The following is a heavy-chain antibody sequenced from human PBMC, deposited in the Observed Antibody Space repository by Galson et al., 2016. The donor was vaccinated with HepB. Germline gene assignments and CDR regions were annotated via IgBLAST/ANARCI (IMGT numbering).Heavy chain of an antibody. J-gene: IGHJ3*01. V-gene: IGHV1-3*01. CDR3: ATGPHDYTNLLDVFDV. Sequence: SVKVSCKASGYSFTAYTLHWVRQAPGQRLEWMGWINPGYGDKKSSQNFQGRVTFTRDTSASKVYMELSSLRSEDTAVYYCATGPHDYTNLLDVFDVWGHGTMVTVSS. CDR2: INPGYGDK. CDR1: GYSFTAYT. D-gene: IGHD4-11*01.